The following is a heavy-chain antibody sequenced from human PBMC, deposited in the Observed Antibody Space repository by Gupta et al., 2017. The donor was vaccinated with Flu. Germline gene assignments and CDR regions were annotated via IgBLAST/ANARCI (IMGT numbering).Heavy chain of an antibody. D-gene: IGHD2-21*01. CDR3: ARVGIPSDKSPNRHLDI. CDR1: GYPLSDHW. CDR2: INQDESER. V-gene: IGHV3-7*02. J-gene: IGHJ3*02. Sequence: EVLLVASGGGFVQPGGFLRLSCKASGYPLSDHWMTWVRQASGKGLEWVAKINQDESERDFGDAVKGRLTISRDDAKNLLYLHMNSLRVEDTAVYYCARVGIPSDKSPNRHLDIWGQGTMVTVSS.